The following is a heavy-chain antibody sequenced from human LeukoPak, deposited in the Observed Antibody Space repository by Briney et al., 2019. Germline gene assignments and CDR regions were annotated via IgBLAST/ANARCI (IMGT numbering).Heavy chain of an antibody. Sequence: GASVKVSCKTSGYTFTSYGISWVRQAPGQGLEWMGWISAYNGNTNYAQKLQGRVTMTTDTSTSTAYMELRSLRSDDTAVYYCARDRGHSSGRPTHFEYWGQGTLVTVSS. CDR1: GYTFTSYG. CDR3: ARDRGHSSGRPTHFEY. CDR2: ISAYNGNT. J-gene: IGHJ4*02. D-gene: IGHD6-19*01. V-gene: IGHV1-18*01.